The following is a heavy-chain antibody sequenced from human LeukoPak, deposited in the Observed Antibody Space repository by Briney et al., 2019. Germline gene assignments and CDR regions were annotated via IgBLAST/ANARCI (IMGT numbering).Heavy chain of an antibody. CDR2: ISGSGGST. CDR3: AKVPLPVTMVRGVISFFDY. V-gene: IGHV3-23*01. CDR1: GFTFANYW. Sequence: PGGSLRLSCAASGFTFANYWMDWVRQAPGKGLEWVSAISGSGGSTYYADSVKGRFTISRDNSKNTLYLQMNSLRAEDTAVYYCAKVPLPVTMVRGVISFFDYWGQGTLVTVSS. J-gene: IGHJ4*02. D-gene: IGHD3-10*01.